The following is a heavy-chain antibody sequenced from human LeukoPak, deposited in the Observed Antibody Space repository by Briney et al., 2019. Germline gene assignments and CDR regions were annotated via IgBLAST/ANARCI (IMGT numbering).Heavy chain of an antibody. CDR2: ISVRSNYI. CDR1: GYTFSSFS. J-gene: IGHJ4*02. D-gene: IGHD3-22*01. CDR3: ARLRRNSDSSGYYYYYDY. Sequence: GGSLRLSCAASGYTFSSFSINWVRQAPGKGLEWVSSISVRSNYIYYADSVRGRFSISRDDARNSLYLQMDSLRGDDTAVYYCARLRRNSDSSGYYYYYDYWCQGTLVTVSS. V-gene: IGHV3-21*01.